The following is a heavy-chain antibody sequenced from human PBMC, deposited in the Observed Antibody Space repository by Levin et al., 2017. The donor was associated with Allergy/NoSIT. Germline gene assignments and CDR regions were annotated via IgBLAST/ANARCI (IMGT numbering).Heavy chain of an antibody. D-gene: IGHD2-2*01. CDR3: ARGGDIVVAPASFSMNYYFHGLDV. CDR2: ISGYNGNA. Sequence: ASVKVSCKASGYTFSGYGISWVRQAPGQGLEWVGWISGYNGNANYAQQFQGRVIMTTDTSTSTASMELRSLRSDDTAVYYCARGGDIVVAPASFSMNYYFHGLDVWGQGTTVTVSS. V-gene: IGHV1-18*01. J-gene: IGHJ6*02. CDR1: GYTFSGYG.